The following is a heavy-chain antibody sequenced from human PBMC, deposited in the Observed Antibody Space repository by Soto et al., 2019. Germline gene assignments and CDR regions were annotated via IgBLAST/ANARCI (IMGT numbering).Heavy chain of an antibody. D-gene: IGHD2-15*01. V-gene: IGHV3-23*01. CDR2: ISGSGGST. CDR3: GKGSAATNYFYYATDV. J-gene: IGHJ6*02. Sequence: GGSRRLSCAASGFTFCIHAMSWVRQAPGKGLEWVSFISGSGGSTYYADSVKGRFTISRDNSKKTLYLQMNSLRGEDTAVYYCGKGSAATNYFYYATDVWGQGTTVTVS. CDR1: GFTFCIHA.